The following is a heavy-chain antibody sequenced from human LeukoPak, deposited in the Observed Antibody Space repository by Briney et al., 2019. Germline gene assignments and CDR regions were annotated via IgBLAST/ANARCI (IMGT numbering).Heavy chain of an antibody. CDR3: ARVRYYGSGSHYYFDY. J-gene: IGHJ4*02. CDR2: IIPIFGTA. D-gene: IGHD3-10*01. CDR1: GGTFSSYA. V-gene: IGHV1-69*13. Sequence: SVKVSCKASGGTFSSYAISWVRQAPGQGLEWMGGIIPIFGTANYAQKFQGRVTITADESTSTAYMELSSLRSEDTAVYYCARVRYYGSGSHYYFDYWGQGTLVTVSS.